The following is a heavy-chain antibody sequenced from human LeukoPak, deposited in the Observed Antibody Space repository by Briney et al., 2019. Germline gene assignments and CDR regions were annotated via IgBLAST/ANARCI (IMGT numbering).Heavy chain of an antibody. CDR2: ISSSSTYI. D-gene: IGHD6-19*01. CDR1: GFTFSSYV. J-gene: IGHJ3*02. V-gene: IGHV3-21*01. CDR3: AKASRSGHSSGWFLTHDAFDI. Sequence: GGSLRLSCAASGFTFSSYVMNWVRQAPGKGLEWVSSISSSSTYIYYADSVKGRFIISRDNAKNSLFLQMNSLRAEDTAVYYCAKASRSGHSSGWFLTHDAFDIWGQGTMVTVSS.